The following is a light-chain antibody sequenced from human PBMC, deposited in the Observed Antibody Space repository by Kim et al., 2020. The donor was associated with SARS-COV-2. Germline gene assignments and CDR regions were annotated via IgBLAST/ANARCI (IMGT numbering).Light chain of an antibody. J-gene: IGLJ3*02. CDR2: ENK. CDR3: QSDDRSSKV. CDR1: SGSIASNY. V-gene: IGLV6-57*03. Sequence: GKTVTISCTRNSGSIASNYVQWYQQHPGSAPNIVIYENKYRPSGGPPQFSCSIDCSSNSASLTISGLKTEEEGDYCWQSDDRSSKVFGGGTQLTVL.